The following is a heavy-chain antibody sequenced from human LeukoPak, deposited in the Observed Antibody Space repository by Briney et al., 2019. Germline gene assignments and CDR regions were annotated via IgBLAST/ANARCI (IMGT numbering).Heavy chain of an antibody. CDR3: ARGVVIAPQTFDY. V-gene: IGHV4-59*01. Sequence: NTSETLSLTCTVSGESISGFYWNWIRQPPGKGLEWIGYIYYSGSTNYNASLKSRVTISVDTSKNQFSLKLSSVTAADTAVYYCARGVVIAPQTFDYWGQGTLVTVSS. CDR1: GESISGFY. D-gene: IGHD2-21*01. CDR2: IYYSGST. J-gene: IGHJ4*02.